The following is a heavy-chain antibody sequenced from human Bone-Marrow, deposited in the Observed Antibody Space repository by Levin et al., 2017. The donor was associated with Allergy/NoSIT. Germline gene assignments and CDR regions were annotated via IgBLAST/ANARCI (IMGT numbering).Heavy chain of an antibody. CDR2: ISSSSSTI. J-gene: IGHJ4*02. D-gene: IGHD6-19*01. CDR1: GFTFSSYS. CDR3: ARAGIRYRYSSGLIFDY. Sequence: GESLKISCAASGFTFSSYSMNWVRQAPGKGLEWVSYISSSSSTIYYADSVKGRFTISRDNAKNSLYLQMNSLRDEDTAVYYCARAGIRYRYSSGLIFDYWGQGTLVTVSS. V-gene: IGHV3-48*02.